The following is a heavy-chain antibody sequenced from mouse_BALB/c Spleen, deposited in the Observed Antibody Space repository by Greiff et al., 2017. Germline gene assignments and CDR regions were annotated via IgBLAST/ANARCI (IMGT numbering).Heavy chain of an antibody. CDR3: AKNWDEGYFDY. J-gene: IGHJ2*01. CDR1: GFSLTSYG. CDR2: IWRGGST. V-gene: IGHV2-5-1*01. D-gene: IGHD4-1*01. Sequence: VKLQESGPSLVQPSQSLSITCTVSGFSLTSYGVHWVRQSPGKGLEWLGVIWRGGSTDYNAAFMSRLSITKDNSKSQVFFKMNSLQADDTAIYYCAKNWDEGYFDYWGQGTTLTVSS.